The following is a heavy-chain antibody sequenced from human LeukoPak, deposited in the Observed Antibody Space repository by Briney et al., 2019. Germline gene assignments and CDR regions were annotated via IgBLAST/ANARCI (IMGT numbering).Heavy chain of an antibody. Sequence: GGSLRLSCAASGFTFDDYAMHWVRQAPGKGLEWVAFIRYDGSNKYYADSVKGRFTISRDNSKNTLYLQMNSLRAEDTAVYYCAKDGDCSSTSCYPGYFDYWGQGTLVTVSS. CDR3: AKDGDCSSTSCYPGYFDY. V-gene: IGHV3-30*02. J-gene: IGHJ4*02. D-gene: IGHD2-2*01. CDR2: IRYDGSNK. CDR1: GFTFDDYA.